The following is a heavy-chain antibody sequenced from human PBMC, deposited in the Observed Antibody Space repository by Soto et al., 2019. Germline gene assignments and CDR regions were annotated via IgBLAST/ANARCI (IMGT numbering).Heavy chain of an antibody. CDR1: GFTFSSYG. CDR3: ARGCISTSCQQSRKIDAFDI. CDR2: IWYDGSKK. V-gene: IGHV3-33*01. D-gene: IGHD2-2*01. Sequence: QVQLVESGGGVVQPGRSLRLSCAASGFTFSSYGMHWVRQAPGKGLEWVAVIWYDGSKKYYADSVKGRFTISRDNSKNTLYLQMNSLGAEDTAVYYCARGCISTSCQQSRKIDAFDIWGQGTMVTVSS. J-gene: IGHJ3*02.